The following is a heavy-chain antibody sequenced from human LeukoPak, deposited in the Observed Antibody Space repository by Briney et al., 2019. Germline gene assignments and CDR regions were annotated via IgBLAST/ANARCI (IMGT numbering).Heavy chain of an antibody. V-gene: IGHV3-72*01. D-gene: IGHD3-16*02. J-gene: IGHJ2*01. Sequence: GGSLRLSCAASGFTFSDHYMDWVRQAPGKGLEWVGRTRNKANSYTTEYAASVKGRFTISRDDSKNSLFLQMNSLKTEDTAVYYCARVHYDYVWGTYRQDNYWYFDLWGRGTLVTVSS. CDR1: GFTFSDHY. CDR2: TRNKANSYTT. CDR3: ARVHYDYVWGTYRQDNYWYFDL.